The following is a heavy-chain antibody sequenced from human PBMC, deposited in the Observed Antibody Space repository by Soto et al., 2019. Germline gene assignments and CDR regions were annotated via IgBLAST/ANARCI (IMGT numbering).Heavy chain of an antibody. CDR3: AKDDYGVPD. J-gene: IGHJ4*02. CDR1: GFTFSNYH. Sequence: QVRLVESGGGVVQPGRSLRLSCAAFGFTFSNYHMHWIRQSPGKGLEWLAAISYDGNNKYYSDSVKGRFTISRDNSKNTLFLQTNSLTTDDTALYYCAKDDYGVPDWGQGTLVTVSS. CDR2: ISYDGNNK. D-gene: IGHD4-17*01. V-gene: IGHV3-30-3*01.